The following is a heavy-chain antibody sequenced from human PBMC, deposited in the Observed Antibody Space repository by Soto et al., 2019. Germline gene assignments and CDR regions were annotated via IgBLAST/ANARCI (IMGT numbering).Heavy chain of an antibody. J-gene: IGHJ4*02. CDR2: IYYSGST. V-gene: IGHV4-31*03. D-gene: IGHD4-17*01. Sequence: SETLSLTCTVSGGSISSGGYYWSWIRQHPGKGLEWIGYIYYSGSTYYNPSLKSRVTISVDTSKNQFSLKLSSVTAADTAVYYCARRNDYGLDYWGQGTLVTVSS. CDR3: ARRNDYGLDY. CDR1: GGSISSGGYY.